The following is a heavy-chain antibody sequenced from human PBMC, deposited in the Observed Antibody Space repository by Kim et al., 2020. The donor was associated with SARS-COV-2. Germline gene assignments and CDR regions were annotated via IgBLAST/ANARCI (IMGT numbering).Heavy chain of an antibody. CDR1: GYSISSGYY. V-gene: IGHV4-38-2*02. Sequence: SQTLSLTCTVSGYSISSGYYWGWIRQPPGKGLEWIGSIYHSGSTYYNPSLKSRVTISVDTSKNQFSLKLSSVTAADTAVYYCARDSIAAAGTGTDYWGQGTLVTVSS. D-gene: IGHD6-13*01. CDR3: ARDSIAAAGTGTDY. J-gene: IGHJ4*02. CDR2: IYHSGST.